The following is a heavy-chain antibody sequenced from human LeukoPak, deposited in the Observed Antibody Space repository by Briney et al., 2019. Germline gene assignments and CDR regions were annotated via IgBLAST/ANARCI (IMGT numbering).Heavy chain of an antibody. Sequence: PSETLSLTCTVSGGSISSYYWSWIRQPPGKGLEWIGYIYYSGSTNYNPSLKSRVAISVDTSKNQFSLKLSSVTAADTAVYYCERLPRKRDTAMVSWGQGTLVTVSS. J-gene: IGHJ4*02. D-gene: IGHD5-18*01. V-gene: IGHV4-59*08. CDR3: ERLPRKRDTAMVS. CDR2: IYYSGST. CDR1: GGSISSYY.